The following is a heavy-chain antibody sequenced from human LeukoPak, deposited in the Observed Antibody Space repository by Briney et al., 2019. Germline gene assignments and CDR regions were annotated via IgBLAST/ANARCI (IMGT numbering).Heavy chain of an antibody. CDR1: GFTFSDYY. J-gene: IGHJ4*02. CDR2: ISSSGSTI. D-gene: IGHD2-15*01. Sequence: PGGSLRLSCAASGFTFSDYYMSWIRQAPGKGLEWVSYISSSGSTIYYAGSVKGRFTISRDNAKNSLYLQMNSLRAEDTAVYYCARGVYGYCSGGSCHPLQFDYWGQGTLVTVSS. V-gene: IGHV3-11*01. CDR3: ARGVYGYCSGGSCHPLQFDY.